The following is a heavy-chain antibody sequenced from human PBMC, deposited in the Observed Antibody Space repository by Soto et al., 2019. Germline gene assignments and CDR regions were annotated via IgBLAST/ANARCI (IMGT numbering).Heavy chain of an antibody. CDR1: GFTFSSYS. V-gene: IGHV3-21*01. J-gene: IGHJ4*02. Sequence: EVQLVESGGGLVKPGGSLRLSCAASGFTFSSYSMNWVRQAPGKGLEWVSSISSSSSYIYYADSVKGRFTISRDNAKNSLYLQMNSRRAEDTAVYYCARSRGYSYGHIFDYWGQGTLVTVSS. D-gene: IGHD5-18*01. CDR3: ARSRGYSYGHIFDY. CDR2: ISSSSSYI.